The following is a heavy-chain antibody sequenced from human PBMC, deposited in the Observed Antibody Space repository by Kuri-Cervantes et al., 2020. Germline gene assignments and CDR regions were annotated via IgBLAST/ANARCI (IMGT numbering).Heavy chain of an antibody. CDR3: TTAGADV. CDR2: INKDGTEK. Sequence: GGSLRLSCAASGFSFRSYWMSWVRQAPGKGLEWVANINKDGTEKNYVDSVKGRFIISRDNARNSLYLQMNSLRAEDTAVYYRTTAGADVWGKGTTVTVSS. CDR1: GFSFRSYW. V-gene: IGHV3-7*03. J-gene: IGHJ6*04. D-gene: IGHD7-27*01.